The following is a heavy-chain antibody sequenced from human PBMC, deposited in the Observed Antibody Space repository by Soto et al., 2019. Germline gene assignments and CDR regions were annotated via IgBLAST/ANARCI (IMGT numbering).Heavy chain of an antibody. CDR2: ISPYNDYT. CDR3: ARGGYYDNSWGKLSHYGLDV. V-gene: IGHV1-18*01. Sequence: QVQLVQSAAEVKKPGASVRVSCKASGYTFIRYGIAWVRQAPGQGLEWMGWISPYNDYTIYAQKLQGRVTMTADTSTRTFYRELRGLKSDYTAVYSGARGGYYDNSWGKLSHYGLDVWGQGTSVTVSS. D-gene: IGHD3-16*01. J-gene: IGHJ6*02. CDR1: GYTFIRYG.